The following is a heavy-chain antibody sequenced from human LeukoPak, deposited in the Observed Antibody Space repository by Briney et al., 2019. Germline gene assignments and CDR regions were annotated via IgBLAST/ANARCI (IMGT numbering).Heavy chain of an antibody. CDR1: GYTFTSFG. CDR3: ARAGPWHCSGGSCWIDY. D-gene: IGHD2-15*01. V-gene: IGHV1-18*01. J-gene: IGHJ4*02. CDR2: ISAYNGNT. Sequence: ASVKVSCKASGYTFTSFGISWVRQVPGQGLEWMGWISAYNGNTNYAQKLQGRVTMTTDTSTSTAYMDLRSLRSDDTAVYYCARAGPWHCSGGSCWIDYWGQGTLVTVSS.